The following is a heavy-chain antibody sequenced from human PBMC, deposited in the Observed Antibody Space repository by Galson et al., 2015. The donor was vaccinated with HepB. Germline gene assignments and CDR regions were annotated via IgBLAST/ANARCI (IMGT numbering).Heavy chain of an antibody. V-gene: IGHV3-30*18. D-gene: IGHD4-17*01. CDR2: VSFDGNSK. CDR1: GFTFSRYG. J-gene: IGHJ3*02. CDR3: AKYLTTVITYPIDI. Sequence: SLRLSCAVSGFTFSRYGMHWVRQAPGKGLEWVAVVSFDGNSKYYADSVKGRLTISRDNSKNTLYLQMNSLRAEDTAVYYCAKYLTTVITYPIDIWGQGTMVTVSS.